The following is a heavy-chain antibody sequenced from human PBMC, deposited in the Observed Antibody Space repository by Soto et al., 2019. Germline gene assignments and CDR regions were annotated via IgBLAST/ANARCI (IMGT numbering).Heavy chain of an antibody. J-gene: IGHJ6*02. V-gene: IGHV1-2*02. CDR1: GYTFTGYY. CDR3: ARRGSSSSARMDV. CDR2: INPNSGGT. Sequence: VASVKVSCKASGYTFTGYYMHWVRQAPGQGLEWMGWINPNSGGTNYAQKFQGRVTMTRDTSISTAYMELSRLRSDDTAVYYCARRGSSSSARMDVWGQGTTVTVSS. D-gene: IGHD6-6*01.